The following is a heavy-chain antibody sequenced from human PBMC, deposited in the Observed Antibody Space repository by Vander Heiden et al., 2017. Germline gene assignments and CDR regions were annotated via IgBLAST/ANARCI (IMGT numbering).Heavy chain of an antibody. V-gene: IGHV3-30*18. CDR1: GFTFSSYG. D-gene: IGHD3-3*01. Sequence: QVQLVESGGGVVQPGRSLRLSCAASGFTFSSYGMHWGRQAPGKGLEWVAVISYDGSNKYYADSVKGRFTISRDNSKNTLYLQMNSLRAEDTAVYYCAKEYYDFWSGYYSPFDYWGQGTLVTVSS. CDR3: AKEYYDFWSGYYSPFDY. J-gene: IGHJ4*02. CDR2: ISYDGSNK.